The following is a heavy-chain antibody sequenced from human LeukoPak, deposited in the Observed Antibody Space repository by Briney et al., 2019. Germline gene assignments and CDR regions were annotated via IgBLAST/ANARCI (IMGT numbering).Heavy chain of an antibody. Sequence: PGGSLRLSCSASGFTFSNFGINWVRQAPRKGLEWVSSISSSSSYISYADSVKGQFTISRDNAKNSLDLQMNSLRAEDTAVYYCAIDRYSSGWYTFDYWGQGTLVTVSS. CDR1: GFTFSNFG. CDR3: AIDRYSSGWYTFDY. D-gene: IGHD6-19*01. V-gene: IGHV3-21*01. J-gene: IGHJ4*02. CDR2: ISSSSSYI.